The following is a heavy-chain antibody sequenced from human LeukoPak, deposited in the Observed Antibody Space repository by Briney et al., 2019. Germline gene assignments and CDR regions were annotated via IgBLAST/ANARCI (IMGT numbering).Heavy chain of an antibody. D-gene: IGHD6-13*01. V-gene: IGHV1-2*06. Sequence: AASVKVSCKASGYTFTGYYIHWVRQAPGQGLEWMGRINPNTGGTDYAQKFQGRVTMTRDTSITTAYMELSRLTSDDTAICYCAKVPPSITAAGNWLGPWGQGALVTVSS. CDR3: AKVPPSITAAGNWLGP. J-gene: IGHJ5*02. CDR1: GYTFTGYY. CDR2: INPNTGGT.